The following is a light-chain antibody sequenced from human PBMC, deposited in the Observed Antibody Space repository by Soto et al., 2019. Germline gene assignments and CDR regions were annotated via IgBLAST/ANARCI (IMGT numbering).Light chain of an antibody. CDR3: SSYAGSNSYV. V-gene: IGLV2-8*01. Sequence: QSALTQPPSASGSPGQSVTISCTGTSSDVGTYDFVSWYHQHPGKAPKLLIYEVSKRPSGVPDRFSGSKSGNTASLTVSGLQAEDEADYYCSSYAGSNSYVFGTGTKVTVL. CDR2: EVS. CDR1: SSDVGTYDF. J-gene: IGLJ1*01.